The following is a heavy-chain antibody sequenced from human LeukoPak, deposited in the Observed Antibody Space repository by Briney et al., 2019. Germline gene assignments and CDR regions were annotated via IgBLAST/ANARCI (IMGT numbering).Heavy chain of an antibody. V-gene: IGHV1-24*01. D-gene: IGHD4-17*01. CDR1: GYTLTELS. J-gene: IGHJ6*02. CDR2: FDPEDGET. Sequence: GXSVKVSCKVSGYTLTELSMHWVRQAPGKGLEWMGGFDPEDGETIYAQKFQGRVTMTEDTSTDTAYMELSSLRSEDTAVYYCATGGGRLRYYYYYYGMDVWGQGTTVTVSS. CDR3: ATGGGRLRYYYYYYGMDV.